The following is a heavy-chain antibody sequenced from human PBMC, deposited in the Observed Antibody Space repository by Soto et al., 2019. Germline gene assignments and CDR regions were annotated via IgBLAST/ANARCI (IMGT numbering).Heavy chain of an antibody. CDR1: SGSISSNNW. J-gene: IGHJ2*01. V-gene: IGHV4-4*02. D-gene: IGHD2-2*01. Sequence: QVHLQESGPGLVKASGTLSLTCAVSSGSISSNNWWSWVRQPPGKGLEWIGESYHSGTSNYNPSLESRVTIAVDTSKNQFALNVNSVTAADTAVYYCATRGSYCSTTGCLYWYLDLGGRCTLVSVSS. CDR2: SYHSGTS. CDR3: ATRGSYCSTTGCLYWYLDL.